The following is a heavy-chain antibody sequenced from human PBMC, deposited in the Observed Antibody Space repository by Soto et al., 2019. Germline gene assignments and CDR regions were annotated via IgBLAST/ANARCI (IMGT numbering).Heavy chain of an antibody. J-gene: IGHJ5*02. V-gene: IGHV3-66*01. D-gene: IGHD2-8*01. CDR1: GFTVRNNH. Sequence: PGGSLRLSCAASGFTVRNNHMSWVRQAPGKGLDWVSDIYSGGSKYYADSVKGRFTISTDNSKNTLYLQMNSLRVEDTAVYYCARDWDVYGDSAGLGWFDLWGQGTPVTVSS. CDR2: IYSGGSK. CDR3: ARDWDVYGDSAGLGWFDL.